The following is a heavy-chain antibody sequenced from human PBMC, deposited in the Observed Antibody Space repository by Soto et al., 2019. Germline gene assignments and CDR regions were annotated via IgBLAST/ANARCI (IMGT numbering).Heavy chain of an antibody. J-gene: IGHJ4*02. V-gene: IGHV1-58*01. CDR1: GFTFSSSA. Sequence: ASVKVSCKTSGFTFSSSAVHWVRQARGHRLQWVGWINVGSANANYAQMLQERVTISRDMSTSTAYMELRSLRSDDTAVYYCAREYYYGSGPWYWGQGTLVTVSS. D-gene: IGHD3-10*01. CDR2: INVGSANA. CDR3: AREYYYGSGPWY.